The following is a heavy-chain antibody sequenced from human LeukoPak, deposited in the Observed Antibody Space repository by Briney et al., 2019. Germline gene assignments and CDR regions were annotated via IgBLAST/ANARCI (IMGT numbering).Heavy chain of an antibody. CDR1: GFSFSTYA. J-gene: IGHJ4*02. Sequence: GGPLTLSCAASGFSFSTYAMHWVRQAPGKGLEYVAAITSNGGSTYYASSVKGRFTISRDNSKNTLYLQMGRLRAEDMAVYYCARVRWSSAFDYWGQGTLVTVSS. CDR2: ITSNGGST. D-gene: IGHD1-26*01. V-gene: IGHV3-64*01. CDR3: ARVRWSSAFDY.